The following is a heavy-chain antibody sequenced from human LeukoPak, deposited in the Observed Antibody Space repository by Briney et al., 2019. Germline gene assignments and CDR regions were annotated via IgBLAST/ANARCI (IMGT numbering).Heavy chain of an antibody. V-gene: IGHV1-69*01. Sequence: SVKVSCKASGGTFISYAISWVRQAPGQGLEWMGGIIPIFGTANYAQKFQGRVTITADESTSTAYMELSSLRSEDTAVYYCARARSTMVRGGFLDLDYWGQGTLVTVSS. D-gene: IGHD3-10*01. J-gene: IGHJ4*02. CDR1: GGTFISYA. CDR3: ARARSTMVRGGFLDLDY. CDR2: IIPIFGTA.